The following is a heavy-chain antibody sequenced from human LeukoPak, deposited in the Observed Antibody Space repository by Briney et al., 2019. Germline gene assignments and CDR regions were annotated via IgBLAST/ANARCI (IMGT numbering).Heavy chain of an antibody. D-gene: IGHD3-22*01. Sequence: SETLSLTCTVSGGSISSYYRSWIRQPPGKGLEWIGEINHSGSTNYNPSLKSRVTISVDTSKNQFSLKLSSVTAADTAVYYCAKFAGIYDSSGFDYWGQGTLVTVSS. CDR3: AKFAGIYDSSGFDY. CDR1: GGSISSYY. V-gene: IGHV4-34*01. CDR2: INHSGST. J-gene: IGHJ4*02.